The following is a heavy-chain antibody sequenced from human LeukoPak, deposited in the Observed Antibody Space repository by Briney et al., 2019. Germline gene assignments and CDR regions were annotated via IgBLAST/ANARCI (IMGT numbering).Heavy chain of an antibody. J-gene: IGHJ3*02. CDR1: GGSFSGYY. V-gene: IGHV4-34*01. CDR2: INHSGST. D-gene: IGHD2-2*01. Sequence: SETLSLTCAVYGGSFSGYYWSWIRQPPGKGLEWIWEINHSGSTNYNPSLKSRVTISVDTSKNQFSLKLSSVTAADTAVYYCARGPPIVVVPAAIGAFDIWGQGTMVTVSS. CDR3: ARGPPIVVVPAAIGAFDI.